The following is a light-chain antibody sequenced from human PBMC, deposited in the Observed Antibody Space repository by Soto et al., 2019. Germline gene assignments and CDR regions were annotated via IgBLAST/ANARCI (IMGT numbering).Light chain of an antibody. V-gene: IGLV2-14*03. J-gene: IGLJ2*01. CDR1: SSDVGGYNY. Sequence: QSALTQPASVSGSRGQSITISCTGTSSDVGGYNYVSWYQHHPGKAPKLMIYDVSNRPSGVSNRFSGSKSDNTASLTISGLQAEDEADYYCSSYTSTSTVVFGGGTKLTVL. CDR3: SSYTSTSTVV. CDR2: DVS.